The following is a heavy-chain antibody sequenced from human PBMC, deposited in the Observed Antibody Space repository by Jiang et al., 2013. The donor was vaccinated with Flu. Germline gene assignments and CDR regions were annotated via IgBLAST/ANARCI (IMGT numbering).Heavy chain of an antibody. V-gene: IGHV4-59*08. J-gene: IGHJ3*02. CDR3: ARVDGGGSCYQCPIGDFDI. CDR1: GGSISSYY. Sequence: KPSETLSLTCTVSGGSISSYYWSWIRQPPGKGLEWIGYIYYSGSTNYNPSLKSRVTISVDTSKNQFSLKLSSVTAADTAVYYCARVDGGGSCYQCPIGDFDIWGQGTMVTVSS. CDR2: IYYSGST. D-gene: IGHD2-15*01.